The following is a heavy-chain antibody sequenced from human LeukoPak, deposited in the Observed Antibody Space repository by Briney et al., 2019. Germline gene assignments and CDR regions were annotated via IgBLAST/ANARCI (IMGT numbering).Heavy chain of an antibody. V-gene: IGHV4-4*02. J-gene: IGHJ4*02. Sequence: PSETLSLTWGVSGGSISTTNWWTWVRQPPGEGLEWIGEVHLSGRTHYNPSLESRVTMSVDMSENHISLRLTSVTAADTAVYYCAREGGPYRPLDYSGQGTLVTVSS. CDR1: GGSISTTNW. CDR2: VHLSGRT. CDR3: AREGGPYRPLDY.